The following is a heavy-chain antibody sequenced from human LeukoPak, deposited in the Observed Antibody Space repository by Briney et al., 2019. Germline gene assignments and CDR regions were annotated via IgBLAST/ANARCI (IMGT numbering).Heavy chain of an antibody. CDR1: GFTFSSYA. CDR3: ARGGWYNLDY. D-gene: IGHD6-19*01. CDR2: ISYDGSNK. V-gene: IGHV3-30-3*01. Sequence: GGSLRLSCAASGFTFSSYAMHWVRQAPGKGLEWVAVISYDGSNKYHADSVKGRFTISRDNSKNTLYLQMNSLRAADTAVYYCARGGWYNLDYWGQGTLVTVSS. J-gene: IGHJ4*02.